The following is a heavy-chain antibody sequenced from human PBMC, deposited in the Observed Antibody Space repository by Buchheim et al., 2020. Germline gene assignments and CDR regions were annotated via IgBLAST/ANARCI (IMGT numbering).Heavy chain of an antibody. D-gene: IGHD6-6*01. V-gene: IGHV3-48*02. J-gene: IGHJ4*02. Sequence: EVQLVESGGGLVQPGASLRLSCAASGFTFSSYSMNWVRQAPGKGLEWVSYIRSSSSTIYYADSVKGRFTISRDRAKNSLYPQMNSLRDEDTAVYYCARKAYSSSSWEVDYWGQGTL. CDR2: IRSSSSTI. CDR3: ARKAYSSSSWEVDY. CDR1: GFTFSSYS.